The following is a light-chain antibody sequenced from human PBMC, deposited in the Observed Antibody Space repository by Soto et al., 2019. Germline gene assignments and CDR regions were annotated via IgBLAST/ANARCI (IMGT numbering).Light chain of an antibody. CDR2: DAS. J-gene: IGKJ1*01. Sequence: EIVLTQSPAILSMSPGERATLSCRASQSVSSYFAWYQQKPGQAPRLLIYDASNRATGVPARFSGSGSGTDFTRTISSLEPEDFGVYYCQQRRYWPVTFGQGTKVEIK. V-gene: IGKV3-11*01. CDR1: QSVSSY. CDR3: QQRRYWPVT.